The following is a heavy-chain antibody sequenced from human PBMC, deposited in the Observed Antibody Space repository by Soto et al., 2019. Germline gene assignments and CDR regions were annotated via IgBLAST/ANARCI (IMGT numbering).Heavy chain of an antibody. D-gene: IGHD2-2*02. V-gene: IGHV4-4*02. CDR3: ASSIVVVQAAIPEGAFDI. CDR2: IYHSGST. CDR1: GGSISSSNW. J-gene: IGHJ3*02. Sequence: PSETLSLTCAVSGGSISSSNWWSWVRQPPGKGLEWIGEIYHSGSTNYNPSLKSRVTISVDKSKNQFSLKLSSVTAADTAVYYCASSIVVVQAAIPEGAFDIWGQGTMVTVSS.